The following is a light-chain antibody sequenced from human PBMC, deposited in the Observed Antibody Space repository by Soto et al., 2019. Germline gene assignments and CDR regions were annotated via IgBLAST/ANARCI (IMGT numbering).Light chain of an antibody. Sequence: QSALTQPPSASGSPGQSVTISCTGTSSDVGGYNYVSWYQQNPGKAPKLMIYEVIKRPSGVPDRFSGSTSGNTASLTVSGLQADDEADYYCSSYAGSNNWVFGGGTKLTVL. J-gene: IGLJ3*02. V-gene: IGLV2-8*01. CDR3: SSYAGSNNWV. CDR1: SSDVGGYNY. CDR2: EVI.